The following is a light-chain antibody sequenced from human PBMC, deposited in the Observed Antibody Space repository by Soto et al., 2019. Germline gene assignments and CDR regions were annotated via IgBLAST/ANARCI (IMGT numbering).Light chain of an antibody. CDR3: QQYGRSPT. J-gene: IGKJ1*01. V-gene: IGKV3-20*01. CDR2: GAS. Sequence: EIVLTQSPGTLSLSPGERATLSCRASQSVSSSYLAWYQQKPGQAPRLLIYGASSRATGIPDRFSGSGSGTNFTLTISRLEHEDVAVYYCQQYGRSPTFGKGTKVEIK. CDR1: QSVSSSY.